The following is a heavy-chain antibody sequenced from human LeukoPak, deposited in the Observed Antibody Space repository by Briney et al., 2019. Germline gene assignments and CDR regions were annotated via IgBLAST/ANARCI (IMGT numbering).Heavy chain of an antibody. CDR2: ISAYNGNT. Sequence: ASVKASCKASGYTFTSYGISWVRQAPGQGLEWMGWISAYNGNTNYAQKLQGRVTMTTDTSTSTAYMELRSLRSDDTAVYCCARAPDSSGWSYWFDPWGQGTLVTVSS. D-gene: IGHD6-19*01. CDR3: ARAPDSSGWSYWFDP. J-gene: IGHJ5*02. CDR1: GYTFTSYG. V-gene: IGHV1-18*01.